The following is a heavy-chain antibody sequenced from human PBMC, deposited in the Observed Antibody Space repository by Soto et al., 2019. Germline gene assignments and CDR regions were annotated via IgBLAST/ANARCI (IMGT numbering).Heavy chain of an antibody. CDR1: GFTFSSYG. D-gene: IGHD2-21*02. CDR2: IWHDGSKK. V-gene: IGHV3-33*01. CDR3: VRDTVAYCGGDCYPFDS. Sequence: GGSLRLSCAASGFTFSSYGMHWVRRAPGKGLEWVAVIWHDGSKKYYADSMKGRFTISRDNSKNTMFLQMNSLRGEDTAVYYCVRDTVAYCGGDCYPFDSWGQGTQVTVSS. J-gene: IGHJ4*02.